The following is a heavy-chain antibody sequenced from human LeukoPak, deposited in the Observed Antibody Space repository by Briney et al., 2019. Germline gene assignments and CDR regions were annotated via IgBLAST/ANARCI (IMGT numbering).Heavy chain of an antibody. CDR1: GFTFSSYS. J-gene: IGHJ3*02. D-gene: IGHD3-22*01. CDR3: AGYYDSSGYGLTGAFDI. V-gene: IGHV3-21*01. Sequence: GGSLSLSCAASGFTFSSYSMNWVRQAPGKGLEWVSSISSSSSYIYYADSVKGRFTISRDSAKNSLYLQMNSLRAEDTAVYYCAGYYDSSGYGLTGAFDIWGQGTMVTASS. CDR2: ISSSSSYI.